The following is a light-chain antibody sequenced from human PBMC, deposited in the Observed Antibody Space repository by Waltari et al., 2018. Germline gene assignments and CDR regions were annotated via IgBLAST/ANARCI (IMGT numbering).Light chain of an antibody. CDR3: SSYIGSSTLEL. V-gene: IGLV2-14*03. CDR1: SSDVGGYNY. CDR2: DVT. Sequence: QSALTQPASVSGSPGQSITISCPGTSSDVGGYNYVSWYQQHPCKAPKLMIFDVTNRPSGVSNRFSGSKSGNTASLTISGLQAEDEADYYCSSYIGSSTLELFGGGTSLTVL. J-gene: IGLJ2*01.